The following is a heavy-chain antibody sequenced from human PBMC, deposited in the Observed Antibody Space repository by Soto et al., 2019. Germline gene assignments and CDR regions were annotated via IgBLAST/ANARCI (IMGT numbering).Heavy chain of an antibody. CDR2: SYYRGST. J-gene: IGHJ4*02. CDR3: ATADGFGVVTPFFEY. Sequence: QLQLQESGPGLVKPSETLSLTCTVSGGSIGSSSHYWGWIRQSPGKHLEWIGSSYYRGSTHYNPSLKTRVTISVDTSKNHVSLKVYCVAAADTAVYYCATADGFGVVTPFFEYWGQGTLATVSS. CDR1: GGSIGSSSHY. D-gene: IGHD3-3*01. V-gene: IGHV4-39*02.